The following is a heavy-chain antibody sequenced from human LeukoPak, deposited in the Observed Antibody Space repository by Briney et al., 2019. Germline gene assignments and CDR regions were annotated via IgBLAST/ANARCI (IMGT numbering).Heavy chain of an antibody. J-gene: IGHJ2*01. Sequence: PSQTLSLTCTVSGGSISSGDFYWSWIRQLPGKGLEWIGYIYDSGSTYYNPSLKSRVTMSVDTSKNQFSLKLNSVTAADTAVYYCTRGGRGSGSDYWYFDLWGRGTLVTVSS. D-gene: IGHD3-10*01. CDR2: IYDSGST. V-gene: IGHV4-31*03. CDR1: GGSISSGDFY. CDR3: TRGGRGSGSDYWYFDL.